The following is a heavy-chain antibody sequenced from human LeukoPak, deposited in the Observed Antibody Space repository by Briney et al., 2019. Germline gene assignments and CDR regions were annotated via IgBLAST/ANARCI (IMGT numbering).Heavy chain of an antibody. CDR1: GYTFTGYY. J-gene: IGHJ4*02. CDR3: ARSLRTVKRSSTSCSFDY. CDR2: INPNSGGT. Sequence: PGASVKVSCKASGYTFTGYYMHWVRQAPGQGLEWMGWINPNSGGTNYAQKFQGRVTMTRDTSVSTAYMELSRLRSDDTAVYYCARSLRTVKRSSTSCSFDYWGQGTLVTVSS. D-gene: IGHD2-2*01. V-gene: IGHV1-2*02.